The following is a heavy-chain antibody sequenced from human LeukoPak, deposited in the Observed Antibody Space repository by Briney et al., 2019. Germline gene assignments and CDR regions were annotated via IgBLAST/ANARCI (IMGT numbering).Heavy chain of an antibody. J-gene: IGHJ5*02. Sequence: GGSLRLSWAASGFTFNNYAMNWVRQAPGKGPEWVSSISGAVGSTYYADSVKGRFTVSRDNSKNTLDLQMNSLRAEDTAVYYCARGPKSTWPYNWFDPWGQGTLVTVSS. CDR1: GFTFNNYA. V-gene: IGHV3-23*01. CDR3: ARGPKSTWPYNWFDP. CDR2: ISGAVGST.